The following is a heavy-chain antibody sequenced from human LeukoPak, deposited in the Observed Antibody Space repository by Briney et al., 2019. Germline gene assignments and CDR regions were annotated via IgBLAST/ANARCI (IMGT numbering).Heavy chain of an antibody. CDR1: GGSFSGYY. D-gene: IGHD4-11*01. Sequence: SETLSLTCAVYGGSFSGYYWSWIRQPPGKGLEWIGEINHSGSTNYNPSLKSRVTISVDTSKNQFSLKLTAVTAADTALYYCARAEINDYSRYWGQGIPVIVSS. V-gene: IGHV4-34*01. J-gene: IGHJ4*02. CDR3: ARAEINDYSRY. CDR2: INHSGST.